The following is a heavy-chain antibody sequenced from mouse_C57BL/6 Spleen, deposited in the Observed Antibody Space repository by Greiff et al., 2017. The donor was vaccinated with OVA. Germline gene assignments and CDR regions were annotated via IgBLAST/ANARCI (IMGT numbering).Heavy chain of an antibody. CDR1: GYTFTSYW. D-gene: IGHD2-3*01. J-gene: IGHJ4*01. V-gene: IGHV1-64*01. CDR3: ASDGYYVGAMDY. CDR2: IHPNSGST. Sequence: VQLQQPGAELVKPGASVKLSCKASGYTFTSYWMHWVKQRPGQGLEWIGMIHPNSGSTNYNEKFKSKATLTVDKSSSTAYMQLSSLTSEDSAVYYCASDGYYVGAMDYWGQGTSVTVSS.